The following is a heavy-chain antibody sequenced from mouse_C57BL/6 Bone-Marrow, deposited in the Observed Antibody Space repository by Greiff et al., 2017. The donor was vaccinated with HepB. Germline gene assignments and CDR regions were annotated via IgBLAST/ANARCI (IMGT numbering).Heavy chain of an antibody. CDR2: IDPENGDT. CDR1: GFNIKDDY. CDR3: ATTVVGGDYAMDY. Sequence: EVQLQQSGAELVRPGASVKLSCTASGFNIKDDYMHWVKQRPEQGLEWIGWIDPENGDTEYASKFQGKATITADTSSNTAYLQLSSLTSEDTAVYYCATTVVGGDYAMDYWGQGTSVTVSS. V-gene: IGHV14-4*01. D-gene: IGHD1-1*01. J-gene: IGHJ4*01.